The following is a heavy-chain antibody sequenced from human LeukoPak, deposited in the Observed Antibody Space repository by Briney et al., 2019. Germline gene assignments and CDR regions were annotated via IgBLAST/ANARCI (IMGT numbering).Heavy chain of an antibody. CDR1: GCTFTSYY. J-gene: IGHJ6*02. CDR2: INPSGGST. D-gene: IGHD2-21*02. Sequence: GASVKVSCKASGCTFTSYYMHWVRQAPGQGLEWMGIINPSGGSTSYAQKFQGRVTMTRDTSTSTVYMELSSLRSEDTAVYYCARLEGVVTANNYYCYGMDVWGQGTTVTVSS. V-gene: IGHV1-46*01. CDR3: ARLEGVVTANNYYCYGMDV.